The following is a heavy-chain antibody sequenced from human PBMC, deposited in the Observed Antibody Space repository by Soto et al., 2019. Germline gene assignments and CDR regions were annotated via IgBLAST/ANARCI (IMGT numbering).Heavy chain of an antibody. D-gene: IGHD1-1*01. V-gene: IGHV4-4*02. CDR1: GGSISSSNW. J-gene: IGHJ6*02. CDR2: IYHSGST. CDR3: ASGTGTTFYYSYGMDV. Sequence: QVQLQESGPGLVKPSGTLSLTCAVSGGSISSSNWWSWVRQPPGKGLEWIGEIYHSGSTNYNPSLKSRVTISXXKXKXXFSLKLSSVTAADTAVYYWASGTGTTFYYSYGMDVWGQGTTVTVSS.